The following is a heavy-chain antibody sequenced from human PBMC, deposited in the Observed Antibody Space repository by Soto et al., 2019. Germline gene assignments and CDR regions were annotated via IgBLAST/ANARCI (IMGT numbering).Heavy chain of an antibody. D-gene: IGHD3-16*01. V-gene: IGHV3-21*01. CDR1: GFTFRSYS. CDR2: ISSSTTNI. Sequence: GALRLSCAASGFTFRSYSMDWVRQAPGKGLEWVSFISSSTTNIYYADSVKGRFTISRDNAKNSLYLQMNSLRVEDTAVYYCARDLGAYHYFDFWGLGTLVTVSS. CDR3: ARDLGAYHYFDF. J-gene: IGHJ4*02.